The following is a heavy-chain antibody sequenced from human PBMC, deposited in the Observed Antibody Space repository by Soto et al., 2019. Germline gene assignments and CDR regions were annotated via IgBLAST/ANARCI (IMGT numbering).Heavy chain of an antibody. Sequence: PSQTLSLTCALSGDSVSSSSAAWNWIRQSPSRCLEWLGRTFYRSKWYNDYAVSVKSRITINPDTSKNQFSLQLNSVTPEDTAVYYCARSVSQEGWFDPWGQGTLVTVSS. CDR2: TFYRSKWYN. CDR1: GDSVSSSSAA. V-gene: IGHV6-1*01. J-gene: IGHJ5*02. CDR3: ARSVSQEGWFDP.